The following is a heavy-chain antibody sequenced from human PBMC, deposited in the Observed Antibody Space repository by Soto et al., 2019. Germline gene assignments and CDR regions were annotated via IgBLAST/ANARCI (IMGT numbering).Heavy chain of an antibody. J-gene: IGHJ6*03. V-gene: IGHV1-18*01. CDR2: ICAYNGNT. D-gene: IGHD6-19*01. CDR1: GSSFTNYG. Sequence: QDQLVQSGVEVKKPGASVKVSCKASGSSFTNYGITCVRQSPGQVFEWMGWICAYNGNTHYAQKFQGRGTMTTDASTSTAYLELGRLRSDDPGVYYCARDRGVALRRAGNTNYYQYMDISGEGNNVTVSS. CDR3: ARDRGVALRRAGNTNYYQYMDI.